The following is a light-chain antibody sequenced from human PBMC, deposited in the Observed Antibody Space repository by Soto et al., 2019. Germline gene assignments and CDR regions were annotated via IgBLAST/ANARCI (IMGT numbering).Light chain of an antibody. Sequence: DIQLTQSPSFLSASVGDRVTITCRASQVINSRSAWYQHKPGKAPKLLIYDTSKLQSGVPSRFSGSGSGTEFTLTISSLQPEYFATYYCQQVNRRPFLFIFGPGSKLYMK. CDR3: QQVNRRPFLFI. V-gene: IGKV1-9*01. CDR2: DTS. J-gene: IGKJ3*01. CDR1: QVINSR.